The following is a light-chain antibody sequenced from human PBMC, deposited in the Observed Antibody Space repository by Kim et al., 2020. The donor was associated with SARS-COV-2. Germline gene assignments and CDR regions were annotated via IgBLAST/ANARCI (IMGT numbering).Light chain of an antibody. CDR1: SSDVGGYNY. V-gene: IGLV2-14*03. CDR2: DVI. Sequence: QSALTQPASVSGSPGQSITISCTGTSSDVGGYNYVSWYQQHPGKAPKLVIYDVIHRPSGISNRFSGSKSGNTASLTISGLQAEDEADYYCSSYTIIATGIFGGGTKVTVL. J-gene: IGLJ2*01. CDR3: SSYTIIATGI.